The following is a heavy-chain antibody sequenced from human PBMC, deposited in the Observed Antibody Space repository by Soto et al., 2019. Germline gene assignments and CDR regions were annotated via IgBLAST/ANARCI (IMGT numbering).Heavy chain of an antibody. CDR3: ARASVAVDGGFFDY. Sequence: GAPRKGSRQASGYTLTSYAMHLVPPGPGQRLEWMGWINAGNGNTKYSQKFQGRVTITRDTSASTAYMELSSLRSEDTAVYYCARASVAVDGGFFDYWGQGTLVTVSS. CDR2: INAGNGNT. CDR1: GYTLTSYA. D-gene: IGHD6-19*01. J-gene: IGHJ4*02. V-gene: IGHV1-3*01.